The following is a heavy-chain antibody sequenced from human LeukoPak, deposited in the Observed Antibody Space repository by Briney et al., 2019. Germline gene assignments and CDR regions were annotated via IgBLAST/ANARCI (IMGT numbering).Heavy chain of an antibody. J-gene: IGHJ4*02. CDR2: IKQDGSEK. CDR3: ATDSRSCRY. V-gene: IGHV3-7*03. CDR1: GFTFSTHW. Sequence: GGSLRLSCAASGFTFSTHWMTWVRQAPGKGLEWVTNIKQDGSEKYYLDSVKGRFTISRDNAKNSLFLQMNSLRAEDTAMYYCATDSRSCRYWGQGTLVTVSS.